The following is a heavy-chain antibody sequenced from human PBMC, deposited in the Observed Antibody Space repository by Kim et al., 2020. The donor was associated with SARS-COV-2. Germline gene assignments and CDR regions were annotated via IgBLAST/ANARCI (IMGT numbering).Heavy chain of an antibody. CDR2: IYHSGST. CDR3: ARDKWLRSQAAPRNYYYYGMDV. J-gene: IGHJ6*02. D-gene: IGHD5-12*01. V-gene: IGHV4-4*02. CDR1: GGSISSSNW. Sequence: SETLSLTCAVSGGSISSSNWWSWVRQPPGKGLEWIGEIYHSGSTNYNPSLKSRVTISVDKSKNQFSLKLSSVTAADTAVYYCARDKWLRSQAAPRNYYYYGMDVWDQGTTVTVSS.